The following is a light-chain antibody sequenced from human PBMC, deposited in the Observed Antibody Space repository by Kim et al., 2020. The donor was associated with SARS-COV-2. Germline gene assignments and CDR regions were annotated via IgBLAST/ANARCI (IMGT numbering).Light chain of an antibody. Sequence: DIQMTQSPSSLSASVGDRVTITCRTSQNINSHLNWYHQKPGRAPKLLIYAASTLQGGVPSRFSGSGSETDFTLTISSLQPEDFATYFCQQTYIPPFTFGPGTKVDIK. CDR3: QQTYIPPFT. V-gene: IGKV1-39*01. CDR1: QNINSH. CDR2: AAS. J-gene: IGKJ3*01.